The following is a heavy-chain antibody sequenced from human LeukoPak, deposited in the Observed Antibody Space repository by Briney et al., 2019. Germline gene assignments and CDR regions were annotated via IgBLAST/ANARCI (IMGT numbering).Heavy chain of an antibody. CDR1: GFTFSSYA. V-gene: IGHV3-23*01. D-gene: IGHD5-24*01. Sequence: GGSLRLSCAASGFTFSSYAMSWVRQAPGKGLEWVSAISGSGGSTYYADSVKGRFTISRDNSKNTLYLQMNSLRAEDTAVYYCAKANGDGYNYDYFDYWGQGTLVTVSS. CDR3: AKANGDGYNYDYFDY. CDR2: ISGSGGST. J-gene: IGHJ4*02.